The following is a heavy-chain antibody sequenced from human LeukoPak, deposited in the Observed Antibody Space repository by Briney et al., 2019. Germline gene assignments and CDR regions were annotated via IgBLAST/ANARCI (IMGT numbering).Heavy chain of an antibody. D-gene: IGHD1-26*01. CDR3: ARDYSEWELPQQADGFDI. J-gene: IGHJ3*02. CDR2: ISAYNGIT. CDR1: GYTFTSYG. V-gene: IGHV1-18*03. Sequence: SVKLSCKASGYTFTSYGTSWVRQTLGQGHEWMGWISAYNGITNYAQKIQGRVTMSTDTSTSTAYMELRSLRSDDMAVDYCARDYSEWELPQQADGFDIWGQGTMVTVSS.